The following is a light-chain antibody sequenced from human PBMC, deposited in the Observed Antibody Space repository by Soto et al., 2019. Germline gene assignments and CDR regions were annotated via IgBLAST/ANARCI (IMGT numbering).Light chain of an antibody. J-gene: IGKJ3*01. CDR2: KAS. V-gene: IGKV1-5*03. CDR3: QQASSHFPT. Sequence: DIQMTQVPSSLSASVGDRVIITCRASQNIGSGLAWYQQKPGKAPQLLIYKASSLQSGVPLRFSGSGAETTCTLTSESLQPEDLAVDYCQQASSHFPTFGPGTKVDIK. CDR1: QNIGSG.